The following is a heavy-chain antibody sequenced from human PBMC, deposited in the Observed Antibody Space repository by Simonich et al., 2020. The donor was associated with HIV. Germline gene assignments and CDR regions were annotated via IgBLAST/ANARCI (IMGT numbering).Heavy chain of an antibody. V-gene: IGHV1-69*13. D-gene: IGHD3-10*01. CDR3: ASLPSVDLVMVGAAYYFDY. J-gene: IGHJ4*02. Sequence: QVQLVQSGAEVKKPGSSVKVSCKASGGTFSSYAISWVRQAPGQGLEWMGRFIPIFGTSNYAQKFQGRVTITVDEAPSTAYMELNSLTSEDTAVYYCASLPSVDLVMVGAAYYFDYWGQGTPVTVSS. CDR1: GGTFSSYA. CDR2: FIPIFGTS.